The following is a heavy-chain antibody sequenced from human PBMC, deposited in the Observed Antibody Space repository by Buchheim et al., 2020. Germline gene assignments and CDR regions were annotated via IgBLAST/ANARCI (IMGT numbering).Heavy chain of an antibody. CDR2: ISYDGSNK. Sequence: QVQLVESGGGVVQPGRSLRLSCAASGFTFSSYGMHWVRQAPGKGLEWVAVISYDGSNKYYADSVKGRFTISRDNSKNTLYLQMNSLRAEDTAVYYCAKDQGLMVYAIYYYYYYGMDVWGQGTT. V-gene: IGHV3-30*18. CDR3: AKDQGLMVYAIYYYYYYGMDV. J-gene: IGHJ6*02. CDR1: GFTFSSYG. D-gene: IGHD2-8*01.